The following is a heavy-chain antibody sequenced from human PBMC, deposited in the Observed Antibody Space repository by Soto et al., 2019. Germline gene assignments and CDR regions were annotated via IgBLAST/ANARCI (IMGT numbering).Heavy chain of an antibody. D-gene: IGHD2-21*01. CDR2: ISSSGSTI. Sequence: QVHLVESGGGLVKPGGSLRLSCAASGFTFSDYYMSWIRQAPGKGLEWVSYISSSGSTIYYADSVKGRFTISRDNAKNSLYLRMNSLRAEDPAVYYCARVPGGDDYYYYGMDVWGQGTTVTVSS. CDR1: GFTFSDYY. CDR3: ARVPGGDDYYYYGMDV. V-gene: IGHV3-11*01. J-gene: IGHJ6*02.